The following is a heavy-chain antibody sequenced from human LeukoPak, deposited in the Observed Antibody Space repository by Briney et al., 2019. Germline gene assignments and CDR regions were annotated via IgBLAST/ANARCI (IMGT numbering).Heavy chain of an antibody. CDR2: ISGSGGST. Sequence: GGSLRLSCAASGFTFSSYAISWVRQAPGKGLEWVSAISGSGGSTYYADSVKGRFTISRDNSKNTLYLQMNSLRAEDTAVYYCAKGYTVTTYYFDYWGQGTLVTVSS. V-gene: IGHV3-23*01. CDR1: GFTFSSYA. D-gene: IGHD4-17*01. J-gene: IGHJ4*02. CDR3: AKGYTVTTYYFDY.